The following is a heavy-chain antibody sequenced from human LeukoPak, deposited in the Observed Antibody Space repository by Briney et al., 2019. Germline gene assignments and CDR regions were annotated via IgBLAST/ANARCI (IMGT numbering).Heavy chain of an antibody. J-gene: IGHJ4*02. Sequence: TSETLSLTCTVSGGSISSYYWSWIRQPPGKGLEWIGYIYYSGSTNYNPSLKSRVTISVDTSKNQFSLKLSSVTAADTAVYCCARVGVTMVRGVISYYFDYWGQGTLVTVSS. D-gene: IGHD3-10*01. CDR2: IYYSGST. V-gene: IGHV4-59*01. CDR3: ARVGVTMVRGVISYYFDY. CDR1: GGSISSYY.